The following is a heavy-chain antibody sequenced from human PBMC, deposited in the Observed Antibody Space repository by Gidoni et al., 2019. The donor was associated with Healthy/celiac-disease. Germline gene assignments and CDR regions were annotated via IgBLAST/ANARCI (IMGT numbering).Heavy chain of an antibody. CDR2: INNSRST. V-gene: IGHV4-31*03. D-gene: IGHD3-22*01. Sequence: QVQLQQSGPRLEKPSQILSLTCTVPGCSIGRGGYSWSWTRQHPGKGLEWFGYINNSRSTYYNPSLKSRVTISVDTSKNQFSLKLSSVTAADTAVYYCAREGSGYYFYYYGMDVWGQGTTVTVSS. CDR3: AREGSGYYFYYYGMDV. CDR1: GCSIGRGGYS. J-gene: IGHJ6*02.